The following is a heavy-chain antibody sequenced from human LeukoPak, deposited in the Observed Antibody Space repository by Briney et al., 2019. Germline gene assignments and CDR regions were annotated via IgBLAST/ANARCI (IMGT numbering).Heavy chain of an antibody. D-gene: IGHD6-19*01. Sequence: PGRPLRLSCTASGFTFGDYAMSWVRQAPGKGLEWVGFIRSKAYGGTTEYAASVKGRFTISRDDSKSIAYLQMNSLKTEDTAVYYGTRGSSGGYSDAFDIWGQGTMVTVSS. CDR2: IRSKAYGGTT. CDR3: TRGSSGGYSDAFDI. J-gene: IGHJ3*02. V-gene: IGHV3-49*04. CDR1: GFTFGDYA.